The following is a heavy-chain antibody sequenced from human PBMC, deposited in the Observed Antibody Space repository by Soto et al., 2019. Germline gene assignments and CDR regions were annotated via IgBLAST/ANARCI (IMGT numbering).Heavy chain of an antibody. CDR1: GFTFSRYW. J-gene: IGHJ3*02. D-gene: IGHD5-12*01. CDR3: ARVGYSGYAYHDAFDI. CDR2: IKEDGSEK. V-gene: IGHV3-7*01. Sequence: EVQLVESGGGLVQPGGSLRLSCAASGFTFSRYWMSWVRQAPGKGLEWVANIKEDGSEKLYVDSVKGRFTISRDNAKNSLYLQMNRLRAEDTAVYYCARVGYSGYAYHDAFDIWGQGTMVTVSS.